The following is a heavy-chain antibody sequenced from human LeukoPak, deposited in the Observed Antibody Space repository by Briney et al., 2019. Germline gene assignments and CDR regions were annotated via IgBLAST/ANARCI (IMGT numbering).Heavy chain of an antibody. CDR1: GGSFSGYY. V-gene: IGHV4-34*01. D-gene: IGHD3-10*01. CDR3: ARGAVVRGAKTPHDY. Sequence: SETLSLTCAVYGGSFSGYYWSWIRQPPGKGLEWIGEINHSGSTNYNPSLKSRVTISVDTTNNHFSLKLSSVTAADTAVYYCARGAVVRGAKTPHDYWGQGTLVTVSS. J-gene: IGHJ4*02. CDR2: INHSGST.